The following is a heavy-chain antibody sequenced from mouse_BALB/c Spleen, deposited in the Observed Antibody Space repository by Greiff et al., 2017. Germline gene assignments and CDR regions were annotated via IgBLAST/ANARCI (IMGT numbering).Heavy chain of an antibody. V-gene: IGHV2-9*02. J-gene: IGHJ1*01. D-gene: IGHD3-1*01. Sequence: VKLMESGPGLVAPSQSLSITCTVSGFSLTSYGVHWVRQPPGKGLEWLGVIWAGGSTNYNSALMSRLSISKDNSKSQVFLKMNSLQTDDTAMYYCARGRGGLRGYFDVWGAGTTVTVSS. CDR2: IWAGGST. CDR3: ARGRGGLRGYFDV. CDR1: GFSLTSYG.